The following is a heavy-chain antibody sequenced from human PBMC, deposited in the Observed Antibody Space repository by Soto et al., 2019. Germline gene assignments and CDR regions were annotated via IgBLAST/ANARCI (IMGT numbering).Heavy chain of an antibody. CDR1: GFTFSNYG. CDR2: VSYDGNNK. V-gene: IGHV3-30*03. D-gene: IGHD5-18*01. CDR3: ARERGYRYGMDV. J-gene: IGHJ6*02. Sequence: GGSLRLSCAASGFTFSNYGMHWVRQAPGKGLEWVAFVSYDGNNKYYADSVKGRFTISRDNSKNTLYLQMNSLRAEDTAVYYCARERGYRYGMDVWGQGTTVTVSS.